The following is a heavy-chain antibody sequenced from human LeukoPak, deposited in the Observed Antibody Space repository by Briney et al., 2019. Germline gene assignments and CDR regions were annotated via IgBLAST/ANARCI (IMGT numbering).Heavy chain of an antibody. J-gene: IGHJ4*02. CDR2: INPSGTT. CDR1: GYIFTNYY. D-gene: IGHD2-2*01. V-gene: IGHV1-46*03. Sequence: GASVKVSCKASGYIFTNYYMYWVRQAPGQGLEWVGIINPSGTTTYAQKFQGRVTMTGDTSTSTVYMELSSLRSEDTAVYYCARGLPATFDFWGQGTLVTVSS. CDR3: ARGLPATFDF.